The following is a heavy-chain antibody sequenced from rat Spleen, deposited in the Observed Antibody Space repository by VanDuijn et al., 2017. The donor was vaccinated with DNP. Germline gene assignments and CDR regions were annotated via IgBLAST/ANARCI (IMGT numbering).Heavy chain of an antibody. CDR2: ISYDDSRT. J-gene: IGHJ2*01. CDR1: GFTFSDYA. Sequence: EVQLVESGGDLVQTGRSLRLSCAASGFTFSDYAMAWVRQAPRKGLGWVATISYDDSRTYYRDSGKGRFPISRDNAKSTLNLQMDSLRSEDTATYYCARRGYGGRGFFDYWGQGVMVTVSS. CDR3: ARRGYGGRGFFDY. V-gene: IGHV5-17*01. D-gene: IGHD1-11*01.